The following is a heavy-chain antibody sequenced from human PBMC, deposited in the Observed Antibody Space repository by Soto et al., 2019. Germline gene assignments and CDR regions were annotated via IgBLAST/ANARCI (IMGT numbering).Heavy chain of an antibody. CDR3: ARDPILERHPIDY. V-gene: IGHV3-21*01. J-gene: IGHJ4*02. CDR1: AFIFSSYN. D-gene: IGHD3-3*01. Sequence: EVQLVESGGGLVKPGGSLRLSCGASAFIFSSYNMNWVRQAPGKGLEWVSSISGSSSYIYYADSVKGRFTISRDNAKNSLYLQMNSLRAEDTAVYYCARDPILERHPIDYWGQGTLVTVSS. CDR2: ISGSSSYI.